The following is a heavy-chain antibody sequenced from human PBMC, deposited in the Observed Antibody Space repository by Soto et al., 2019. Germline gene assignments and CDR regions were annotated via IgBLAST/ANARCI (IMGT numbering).Heavy chain of an antibody. Sequence: QVQLQESGPGLVKPSQTLSLTCTVSGGSISRGGYYWSWIRQPPGKGLEWIGYIYYSGSTYYNPSPKSRVTISVDTSKSQFALKLSSVTAADTAVYYCARHVYGSGGVYWFDPWGQGTLVTVSS. CDR2: IYYSGST. V-gene: IGHV4-31*03. CDR3: ARHVYGSGGVYWFDP. D-gene: IGHD3-10*01. J-gene: IGHJ5*02. CDR1: GGSISRGGYY.